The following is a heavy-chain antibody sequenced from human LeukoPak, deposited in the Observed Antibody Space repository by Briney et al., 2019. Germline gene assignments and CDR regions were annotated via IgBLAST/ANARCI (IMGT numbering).Heavy chain of an antibody. D-gene: IGHD6-19*01. J-gene: IGHJ5*02. CDR2: IYTSGST. Sequence: SETLSLTCTVSGGSIGSGSYYWSWIRQPAGKGLEWIGRIYTSGSTNYNPSLKSRVTISVDTSKNQFSLKLSSVTAADTAVYYCARRKAVAGTFRGGAPKRGPNWFDPWGQGTLVTVSS. CDR3: ARRKAVAGTFRGGAPKRGPNWFDP. V-gene: IGHV4-61*02. CDR1: GGSIGSGSYY.